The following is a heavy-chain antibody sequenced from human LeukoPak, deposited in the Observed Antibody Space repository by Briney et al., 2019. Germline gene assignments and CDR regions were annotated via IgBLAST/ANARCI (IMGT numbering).Heavy chain of an antibody. V-gene: IGHV1-3*01. CDR3: ARGNRIVVVTAIPGGYFDY. CDR1: GYTFTSYA. J-gene: IGHJ4*02. CDR2: IDAGNGNT. Sequence: ASVKVSCKVSGYTFTSYAMHWVRQAPGQRLEWMGWIDAGNGNTKYSQKFQGRVTITRDTSASTAYMELSSLRSEDTAVYYCARGNRIVVVTAIPGGYFDYWGQGTLVTVSS. D-gene: IGHD2-21*02.